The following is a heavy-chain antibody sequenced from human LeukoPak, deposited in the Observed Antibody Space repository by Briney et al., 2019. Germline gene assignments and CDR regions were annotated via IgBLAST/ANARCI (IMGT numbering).Heavy chain of an antibody. CDR1: GFTFSTYS. CDR3: ARDQYDTWSRRGNFDS. V-gene: IGHV3-48*01. CDR2: ISSSSSTI. Sequence: GGSLRLSCAASGFTFSTYSMNWVRQAPGKGLEWVSYISSSSSTIYYADSVKGRFTISRDNAKNSLYLQMNSLRAEDTAVFYCARDQYDTWSRRGNFDSWGQGTLVIVSS. D-gene: IGHD3-3*01. J-gene: IGHJ4*02.